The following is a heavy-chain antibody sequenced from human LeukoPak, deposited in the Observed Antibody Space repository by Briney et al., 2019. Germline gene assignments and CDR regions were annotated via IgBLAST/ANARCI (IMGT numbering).Heavy chain of an antibody. Sequence: GGSLRLSCAASGFTFSSYAMNWVRQAPGKGLEWVSTISGSGANTYNADSVKGRFTISRDNSKNTLYLQMNSLRAEDTALYYCAKDFYYDSSGYYSVHFDYWGQGTLVTVSS. D-gene: IGHD3-22*01. CDR2: ISGSGANT. CDR3: AKDFYYDSSGYYSVHFDY. J-gene: IGHJ4*02. CDR1: GFTFSSYA. V-gene: IGHV3-23*01.